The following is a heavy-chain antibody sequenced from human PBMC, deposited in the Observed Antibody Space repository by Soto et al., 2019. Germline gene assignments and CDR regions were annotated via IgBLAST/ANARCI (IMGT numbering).Heavy chain of an antibody. D-gene: IGHD3-16*01. V-gene: IGHV3-30-3*01. CDR1: GFTFYDYA. CDR3: ARPSGMRLGELAFH. Sequence: PGGSLRLSCAACGFTFYDYALHWVRQAPGKGLEWVALISYDGFNKYYGASVQGRFTISRDNSQNTLYLQMNSLTAEDTAVYYCARPSGMRLGELAFHWGQGTLVTVSS. CDR2: ISYDGFNK. J-gene: IGHJ4*02.